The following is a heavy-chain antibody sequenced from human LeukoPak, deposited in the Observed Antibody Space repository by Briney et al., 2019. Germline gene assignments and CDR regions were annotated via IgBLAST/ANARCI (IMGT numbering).Heavy chain of an antibody. D-gene: IGHD2-8*01. Sequence: GGSLRLSCAASGFTFSKYWLHWLRQAPGKGLVWVSRINPDGKSASYADSVKGRFTIARDDARKTLYLQMNSLRAEDTAVYYCARGTMYVSPYWGQGTLVTVSS. CDR2: INPDGKSA. V-gene: IGHV3-74*01. CDR3: ARGTMYVSPY. CDR1: GFTFSKYW. J-gene: IGHJ4*02.